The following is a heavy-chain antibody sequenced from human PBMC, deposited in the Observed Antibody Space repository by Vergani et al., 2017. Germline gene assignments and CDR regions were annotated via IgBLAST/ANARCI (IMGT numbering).Heavy chain of an antibody. Sequence: EVQLVESGGGLVQPGRSLRLSCAASGFTFDDYAMHWVRQAPGKGLEWVSGISWNSGSIGYADSVKGRFTISRDNAKNSLYLQMNSLRAEDTALYYCAKDTFVMTTVVTPRAFDIWGQGTMVTVSS. CDR3: AKDTFVMTTVVTPRAFDI. V-gene: IGHV3-9*01. J-gene: IGHJ3*02. CDR2: ISWNSGSI. CDR1: GFTFDDYA. D-gene: IGHD4-23*01.